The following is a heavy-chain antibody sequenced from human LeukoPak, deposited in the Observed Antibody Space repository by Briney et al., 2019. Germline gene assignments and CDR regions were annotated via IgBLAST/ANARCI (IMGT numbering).Heavy chain of an antibody. CDR3: AREMVRGVIIEVGGGDY. D-gene: IGHD3-10*01. V-gene: IGHV1-2*02. J-gene: IGHJ4*02. CDR2: INPNSGGT. Sequence: ASVKVSCKASGYTFTAYYMHWVRQAPGQGLEWMGWINPNSGGTNYAQKFQGRVTMTRDTSVSTAYMELSRLGSDDTDVYYCAREMVRGVIIEVGGGDYWGQGTLVTVSS. CDR1: GYTFTAYY.